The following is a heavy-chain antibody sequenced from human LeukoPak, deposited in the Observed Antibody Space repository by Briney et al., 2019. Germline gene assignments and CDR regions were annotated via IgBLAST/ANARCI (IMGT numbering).Heavy chain of an antibody. CDR1: GFTFSSYA. Sequence: GGSLRLSCAASGFTFSSYAMSWVRQAPGKGLEWVSAISGSGGSTHYADSVKGRFTISRDNSKNTLYLQMNSLRAEDTAVYYCAKDAYSSSWYSSKDYYYYYYMDVWGKGTTVTVSS. V-gene: IGHV3-23*01. J-gene: IGHJ6*03. CDR3: AKDAYSSSWYSSKDYYYYYYMDV. CDR2: ISGSGGST. D-gene: IGHD6-13*01.